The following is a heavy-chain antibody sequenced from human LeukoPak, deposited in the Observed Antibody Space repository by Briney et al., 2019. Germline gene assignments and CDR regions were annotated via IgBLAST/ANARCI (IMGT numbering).Heavy chain of an antibody. Sequence: GGSLRLSCAASGVTVSSNYMTWVRQAPGKGLGWVSVIYSGGSSFYADSVKGRFTISRDNSKNTLYLQMNSLRVEDTAVYYCARLRGEAGTHLSYDYWGQGTLVTVSS. CDR1: GVTVSSNY. V-gene: IGHV3-66*04. CDR3: ARLRGEAGTHLSYDY. J-gene: IGHJ4*02. CDR2: IYSGGSS. D-gene: IGHD1-1*01.